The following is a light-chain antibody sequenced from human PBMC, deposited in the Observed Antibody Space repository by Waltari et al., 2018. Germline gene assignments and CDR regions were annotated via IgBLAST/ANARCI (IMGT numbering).Light chain of an antibody. CDR1: EDIRNY. J-gene: IGKJ2*01. Sequence: DIQMTQSPSSLSASVGDTVTITCQAREDIRNYLNWYQQKQGEAPRLLIYDASTLETGVPSRFSGGGFGRNFTFTISGLQPEDIATYYCQHFYNLLYTLGQGTRLEIK. CDR3: QHFYNLLYT. CDR2: DAS. V-gene: IGKV1-33*01.